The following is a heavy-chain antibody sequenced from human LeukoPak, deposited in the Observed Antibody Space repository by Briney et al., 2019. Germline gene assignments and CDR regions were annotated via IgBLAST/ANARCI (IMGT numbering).Heavy chain of an antibody. CDR3: ARGQNIVVVVAATPLGY. J-gene: IGHJ4*02. Sequence: ASVKVSCKASGYTFTSYDINWVRQATGQGLAWMGWMNPNSGNTGYAQKFQGRVTVTRNTSISTAYMELSSLRSEDTAVYYCARGQNIVVVVAATPLGYWDQGTLVTVSS. CDR2: MNPNSGNT. CDR1: GYTFTSYD. V-gene: IGHV1-8*01. D-gene: IGHD2-15*01.